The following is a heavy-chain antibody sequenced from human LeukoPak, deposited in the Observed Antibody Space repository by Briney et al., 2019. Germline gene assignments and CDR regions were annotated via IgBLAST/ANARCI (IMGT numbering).Heavy chain of an antibody. Sequence: PSETLSLTCSVTGASVNRGYYHWSWIRQPPGKALEWIGDIYATGTTSTRFNPSLMSRATISADTSQNQFFLTLNSVTAADTAVYFCARFKSSGWYYFDNWGQGTLVTVSS. V-gene: IGHV4-61*01. J-gene: IGHJ4*02. D-gene: IGHD6-19*01. CDR2: IYATGTTST. CDR3: ARFKSSGWYYFDN. CDR1: GASVNRGYYH.